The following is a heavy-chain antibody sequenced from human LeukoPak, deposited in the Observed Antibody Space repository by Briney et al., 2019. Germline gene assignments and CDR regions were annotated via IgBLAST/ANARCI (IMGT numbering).Heavy chain of an antibody. Sequence: GGSLRLSCAGTGFTFSNYAMHWVRQAPGKGLEWLTLISYDGTKEYYADSVKGRFTISRDNAKNSLYLQMNSLRAEDTALYYCARKTTVTTHYYYYYMDVWGKGTTVTVSS. V-gene: IGHV3-30*03. CDR3: ARKTTVTTHYYYYYMDV. CDR1: GFTFSNYA. CDR2: ISYDGTKE. D-gene: IGHD4-17*01. J-gene: IGHJ6*03.